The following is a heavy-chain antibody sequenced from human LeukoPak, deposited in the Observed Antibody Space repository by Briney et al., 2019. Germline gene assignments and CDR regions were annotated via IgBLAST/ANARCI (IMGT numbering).Heavy chain of an antibody. CDR1: GFTFSSYW. V-gene: IGHV3-7*01. J-gene: IGHJ4*02. D-gene: IGHD5-12*01. Sequence: GGSLRLSCAASGFTFSSYWMSWVRQAPGKGLEWVANIKQDGSEKYYVDSVKGRLTISRDNSKNTLYLQMNSLRAEDMAVYYCARVSADKVAFDYWGQGTLVTVSS. CDR2: IKQDGSEK. CDR3: ARVSADKVAFDY.